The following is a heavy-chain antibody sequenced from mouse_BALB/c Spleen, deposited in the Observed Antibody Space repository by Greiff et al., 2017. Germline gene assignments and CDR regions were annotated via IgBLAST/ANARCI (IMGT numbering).Heavy chain of an antibody. CDR1: GFTFSSYT. CDR3: TRDWDGGY. J-gene: IGHJ2*01. D-gene: IGHD4-1*01. V-gene: IGHV5-6-4*01. Sequence: EVQVVESGGGLVKPGGSLKLSCAASGFTFSSYTMSWVRQTPEKRLEWVATISSGGSYTYYPDSVKGRFTISRDNAKNTLYLQMSSLKSEDTAMYYCTRDWDGGYWGQGTTLTVSS. CDR2: ISSGGSYT.